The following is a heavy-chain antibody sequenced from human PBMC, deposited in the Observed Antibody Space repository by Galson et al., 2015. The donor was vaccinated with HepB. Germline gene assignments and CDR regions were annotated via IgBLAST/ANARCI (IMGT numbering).Heavy chain of an antibody. J-gene: IGHJ6*02. V-gene: IGHV1-3*01. Sequence: SVKVSCKASGYTSTAYAVHWVRQAPGQRLEWMGWINPGNVNTEYSQKFQGRLTITRDTSASTAYMELRSLRSEDTAVYYCARDLNGRWQRISYYYDYGMDVWGQGTTVIVSS. CDR3: ARDLNGRWQRISYYYDYGMDV. D-gene: IGHD4-23*01. CDR2: INPGNVNT. CDR1: GYTSTAYA.